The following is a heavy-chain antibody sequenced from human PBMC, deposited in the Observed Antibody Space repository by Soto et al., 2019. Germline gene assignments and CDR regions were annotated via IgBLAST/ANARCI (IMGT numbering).Heavy chain of an antibody. CDR2: ISYDGRDK. D-gene: IGHD2-15*01. J-gene: IGHJ4*02. V-gene: IGHV3-30*18. CDR3: AKDRGFCNGGSCYGFDY. Sequence: GGSMRLSCAASGFTFSNYGMHWVRQAPGKGLEWVAVISYDGRDKYYGESVKGRFTIFRDNSKNTLYLEMNTLRPDDTGVYYCAKDRGFCNGGSCYGFDYWSQGTLVTVSS. CDR1: GFTFSNYG.